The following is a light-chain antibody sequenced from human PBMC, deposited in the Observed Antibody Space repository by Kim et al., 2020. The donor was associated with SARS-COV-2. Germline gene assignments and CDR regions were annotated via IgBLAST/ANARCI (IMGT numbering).Light chain of an antibody. CDR1: QRVSS. CDR2: GAF. CDR3: QQHGSSPIT. Sequence: EIVLTQSPGTLSLSPGERATLSCRASQRVSSIAWYQQKPGQAPSLLIYGAFTRATGIPDRFSGSGPGTDFTLTISRLEPEDFAVYFCQQHGSSPITFGQGTRLEIK. V-gene: IGKV3-20*01. J-gene: IGKJ5*01.